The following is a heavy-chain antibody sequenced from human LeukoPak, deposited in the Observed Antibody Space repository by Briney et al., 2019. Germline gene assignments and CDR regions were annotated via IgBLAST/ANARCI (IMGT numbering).Heavy chain of an antibody. D-gene: IGHD6-13*01. V-gene: IGHV1-69*04. J-gene: IGHJ5*02. CDR2: IIPILGIA. Sequence: SVKVSCKASGGTFSSYTISWVRQAPGQGLEWMGRIIPILGIANYAQKFQGRVTITADKSTSTAYMELSSLRSEDTAVYYCARDSSSWYNWFDHWGQGTLVTVSS. CDR3: ARDSSSWYNWFDH. CDR1: GGTFSSYT.